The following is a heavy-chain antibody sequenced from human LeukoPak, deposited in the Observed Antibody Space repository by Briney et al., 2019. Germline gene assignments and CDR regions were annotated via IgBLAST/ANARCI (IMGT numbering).Heavy chain of an antibody. D-gene: IGHD6-13*01. CDR2: ISYDGSNK. Sequence: GGSLRLSCAASGFTFSSYAMHWVRQAPGKGLEWVAAISYDGSNKKYADSVKGRFTISRDNAKNSLYLQMNSLRVEDTAVYYCVRESNSWYYFDYWGQGALVTVSS. CDR1: GFTFSSYA. J-gene: IGHJ4*02. V-gene: IGHV3-30*04. CDR3: VRESNSWYYFDY.